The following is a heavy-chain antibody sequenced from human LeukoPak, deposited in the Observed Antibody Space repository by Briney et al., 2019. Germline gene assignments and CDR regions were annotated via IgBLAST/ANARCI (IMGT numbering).Heavy chain of an antibody. CDR2: ISWNSGSI. CDR1: GFIFDDYA. CDR3: AKGHLDYYGMDV. Sequence: GGSLRLSCAASGFIFDDYAMHWVRQAPGKGLEWVSGISWNSGSIGYADSVKGRFTISRDNAKNSLYLQMNSLRAEDTALYYCAKGHLDYYGMDVWGQGTTVTVSS. J-gene: IGHJ6*02. V-gene: IGHV3-9*01.